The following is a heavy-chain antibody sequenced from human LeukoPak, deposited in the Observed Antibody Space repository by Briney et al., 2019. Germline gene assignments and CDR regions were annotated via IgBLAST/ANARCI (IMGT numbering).Heavy chain of an antibody. J-gene: IGHJ5*02. CDR3: ARHSGYSSSWYEMIVPSQNTNWFDP. CDR1: GGSFSGYY. D-gene: IGHD6-13*01. Sequence: SETPSLTCAVYGGSFSGYYWSWIRQPPGKGLEWIGEINHSGSTNYNPSLKSRVTISVDTSKNQFSLKLSSVTAADTAVYYCARHSGYSSSWYEMIVPSQNTNWFDPWGQGTLVTVSS. V-gene: IGHV4-34*01. CDR2: INHSGST.